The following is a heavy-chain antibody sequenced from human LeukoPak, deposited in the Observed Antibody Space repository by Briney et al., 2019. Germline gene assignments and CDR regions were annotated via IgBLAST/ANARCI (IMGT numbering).Heavy chain of an antibody. J-gene: IGHJ3*02. CDR1: GYTFTNYG. CDR3: ARGFGGIAVAGTGDAFDI. CDR2: INPNSGGT. D-gene: IGHD6-19*01. Sequence: ASVKVSCKASGYTFTNYGINWVRQAPGQGLEWMGWINPNSGGTNYAQKFQGRVTMTRDTSISTAYMELSRLRSDDTAVYYCARGFGGIAVAGTGDAFDIWGQGTMVTVSS. V-gene: IGHV1-2*02.